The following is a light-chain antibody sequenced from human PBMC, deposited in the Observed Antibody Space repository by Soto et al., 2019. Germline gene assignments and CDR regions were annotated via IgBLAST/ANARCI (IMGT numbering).Light chain of an antibody. CDR1: RSDVGGYNF. CDR2: DVA. Sequence: QSALTQPRSVSGSPGQSVTISCTGTRSDVGGYNFVSWYQQHPGKAPTLIIYDVAKRPSGVPDRFSGSKSADTASLTISGLQAEDEADYYCSSYTSSSTLVFGGGTKVTVL. V-gene: IGLV2-11*01. J-gene: IGLJ3*02. CDR3: SSYTSSSTLV.